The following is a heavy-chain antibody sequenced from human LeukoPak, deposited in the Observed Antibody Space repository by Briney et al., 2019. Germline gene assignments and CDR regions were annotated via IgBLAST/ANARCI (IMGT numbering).Heavy chain of an antibody. D-gene: IGHD1-26*01. J-gene: IGHJ4*02. Sequence: PGGSLRLSCSASGFTFSRYAMHWVRQAPGKGLEYVSGINDNGGRTHYGDSVKGRFSVSRDNSKNTLHLQMSTLRAEHTALYYCVKDVGGSYAFDYWGQGILVTVAS. CDR2: INDNGGRT. CDR3: VKDVGGSYAFDY. CDR1: GFTFSRYA. V-gene: IGHV3-64D*09.